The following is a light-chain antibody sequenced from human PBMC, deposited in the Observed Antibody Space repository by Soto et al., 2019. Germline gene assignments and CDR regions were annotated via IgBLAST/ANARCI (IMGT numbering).Light chain of an antibody. CDR2: LDSDGSH. CDR1: SGHSTHA. V-gene: IGLV4-69*01. J-gene: IGLJ3*02. CDR3: QTWATVPDWV. Sequence: QSVLTQSPSASASLGASVKLTCTLSSGHSTHAIAWHQQQPEKGPRYLMKLDSDGSHSKGDGIPDRFSGSSSGAERYLTISSLQSEDEADYYCQTWATVPDWVFGGGTKLTVL.